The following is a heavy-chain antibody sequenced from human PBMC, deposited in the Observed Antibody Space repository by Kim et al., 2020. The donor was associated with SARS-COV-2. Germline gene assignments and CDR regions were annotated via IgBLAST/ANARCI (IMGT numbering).Heavy chain of an antibody. CDR2: ISSSSSTI. D-gene: IGHD6-19*01. J-gene: IGHJ4*02. CDR3: ARVGYSSGWYVDY. Sequence: GGSLRLSCAASGFTFSSYSMNWVRQAPGKGLEWVSYISSSSSTIYYADSVKGRFTISRDNAKNSLYLQMNSLRAEDTAVYYCARVGYSSGWYVDYWGQGTLVTVSS. CDR1: GFTFSSYS. V-gene: IGHV3-48*04.